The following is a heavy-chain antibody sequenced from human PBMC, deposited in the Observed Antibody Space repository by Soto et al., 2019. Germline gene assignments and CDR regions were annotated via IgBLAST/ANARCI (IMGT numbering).Heavy chain of an antibody. Sequence: HPGGSLRLSCAASGFTFSSYWMNWVRQGPGKGLVWVSRINSDGSDTSYADSVKGRFTISRDNAKNTLYLQMNSLRAEDTAVYYCARLDSSSWAFDYWGQGTLVTVSS. CDR3: ARLDSSSWAFDY. J-gene: IGHJ4*02. CDR1: GFTFSSYW. V-gene: IGHV3-74*01. D-gene: IGHD6-13*01. CDR2: INSDGSDT.